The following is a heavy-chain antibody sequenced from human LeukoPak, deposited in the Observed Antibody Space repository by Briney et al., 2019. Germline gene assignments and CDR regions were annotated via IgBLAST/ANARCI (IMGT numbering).Heavy chain of an antibody. CDR1: GGSISSGGYY. J-gene: IGHJ3*02. Sequence: PSQTLSLTCTVSGGSISSGGYYWSWIRQHPGKGLEWIGYIYYSGSTYYNPSLKSRVTISVDTSKNQFSLKLSSVTAADTAVYYCARSPYAWRWAYYYDSSGYDAFDIWGQGTMVTVSS. D-gene: IGHD3-22*01. CDR2: IYYSGST. CDR3: ARSPYAWRWAYYYDSSGYDAFDI. V-gene: IGHV4-31*03.